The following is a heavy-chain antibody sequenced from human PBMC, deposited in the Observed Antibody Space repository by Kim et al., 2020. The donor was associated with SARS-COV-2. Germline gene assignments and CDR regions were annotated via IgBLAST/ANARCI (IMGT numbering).Heavy chain of an antibody. Sequence: YADSVKGRFTISRDNSKNTLYLQMNSLRAEDTAVYYCANIPGYSYGSDYYWGQGTLVTVSS. CDR3: ANIPGYSYGSDYY. V-gene: IGHV3-23*01. D-gene: IGHD5-18*01. J-gene: IGHJ4*02.